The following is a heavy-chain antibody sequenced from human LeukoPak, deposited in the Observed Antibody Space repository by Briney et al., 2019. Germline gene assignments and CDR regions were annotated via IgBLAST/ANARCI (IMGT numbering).Heavy chain of an antibody. J-gene: IGHJ3*02. V-gene: IGHV4-39*07. D-gene: IGHD2-2*03. Sequence: SETLSLTCTVSGGSITSSTHYWGWIRQPPGKGLEWIGTIYYTGSPTFYNPSLKSRLTISVDTSKNQFSLKLSSVTAADTAVYYCARDGYCSSTSCYDAFDIWGQGTMVTVSS. CDR3: ARDGYCSSTSCYDAFDI. CDR1: GGSITSSTHY. CDR2: IYYTGSPT.